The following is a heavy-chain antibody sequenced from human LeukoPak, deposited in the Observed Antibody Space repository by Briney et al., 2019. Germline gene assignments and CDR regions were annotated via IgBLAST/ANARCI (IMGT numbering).Heavy chain of an antibody. Sequence: GASVKVSCKVSGYTLTELSMHWVRQTPGKGLEWMGGFDPEDGETIYAQKFQGRVTMTEDTSTDTAYMELSSLRSEDTAVYYCATDRARGYYYYMDVWGKGTTVTVSS. CDR1: GYTLTELS. V-gene: IGHV1-24*01. CDR3: ATDRARGYYYYMDV. CDR2: FDPEDGET. D-gene: IGHD3-10*01. J-gene: IGHJ6*03.